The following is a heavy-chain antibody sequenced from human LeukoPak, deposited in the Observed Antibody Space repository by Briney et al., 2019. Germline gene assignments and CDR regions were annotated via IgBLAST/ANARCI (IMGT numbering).Heavy chain of an antibody. J-gene: IGHJ4*02. Sequence: GASVKVSCKASGYTFTSYYMHWVRQAPGQGLEWMGWINPKSGGTNEAQKFHDRVTMTRDTSIRTAYMEVSRLRSDDTAVYYCARTSHYVDIAATIPYGIYYFDYWGQGTLVTVSS. CDR3: ARTSHYVDIAATIPYGIYYFDY. CDR1: GYTFTSYY. V-gene: IGHV1-2*02. D-gene: IGHD5-12*01. CDR2: INPKSGGT.